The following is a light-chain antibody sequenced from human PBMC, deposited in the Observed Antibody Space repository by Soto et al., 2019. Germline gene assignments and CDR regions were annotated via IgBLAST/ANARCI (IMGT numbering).Light chain of an antibody. CDR1: SSDVGGYNY. CDR3: CSYTSSITYV. CDR2: EVS. Sequence: QSALNQPASVSGSPGQSITISCTGTSSDVGGYNYVSWYQQHPGKAPKLMIYEVSYRPSGVSDRFSGSKSGNTASLTTSGLQAEDEADYYCCSYTSSITYVFGTGTKVTVL. V-gene: IGLV2-14*01. J-gene: IGLJ1*01.